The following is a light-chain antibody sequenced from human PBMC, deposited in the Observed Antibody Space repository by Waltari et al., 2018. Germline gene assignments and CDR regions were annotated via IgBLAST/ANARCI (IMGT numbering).Light chain of an antibody. CDR1: QSISNW. CDR3: QQYNSYSLLT. Sequence: DIQMTQSPSTLSASVGDRVTITCRASQSISNWLAWYQQKPGKAPKLLLYKASTLESGVPSRFSGSGSGTEFTLTISSLQPDDFATYYCQQYNSYSLLTFGGGTTVEI. J-gene: IGKJ4*01. V-gene: IGKV1-5*03. CDR2: KAS.